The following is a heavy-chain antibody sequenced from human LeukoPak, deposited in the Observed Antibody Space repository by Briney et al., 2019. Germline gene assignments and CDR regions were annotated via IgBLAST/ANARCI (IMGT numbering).Heavy chain of an antibody. CDR1: GFTFSSYE. D-gene: IGHD1-26*01. CDR3: ASSGSYFDY. V-gene: IGHV3-48*03. CDR2: ITSSGSAI. J-gene: IGHJ4*02. Sequence: GGSLRLSCAASGFTFSSYEMNWVRQAPEKGLEWVSYITSSGSAIYYADSVKGRFTISRDNAKNSLYLQMNSLRAEDTAVYYCASSGSYFDYWGQGTLVTVSS.